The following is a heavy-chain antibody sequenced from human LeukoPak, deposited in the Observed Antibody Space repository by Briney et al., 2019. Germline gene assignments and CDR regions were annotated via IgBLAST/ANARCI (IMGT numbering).Heavy chain of an antibody. CDR1: GFTFSTFA. CDR3: ARRAGAYSHPYDY. V-gene: IGHV3-23*01. CDR2: IFPSGGKI. D-gene: IGHD4/OR15-4a*01. Sequence: PGGSLRLSCAASGFTFSTFAMIWVRQPPGKGLEWVSSIFPSGGKIHYADSVRGRFTISRDNSKSTLSLQMNSLRAEDTAVYYCARRAGAYSHPYDYWGQGTLVTVSS. J-gene: IGHJ4*02.